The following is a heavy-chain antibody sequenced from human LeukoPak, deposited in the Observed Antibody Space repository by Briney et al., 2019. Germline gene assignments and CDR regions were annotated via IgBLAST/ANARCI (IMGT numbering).Heavy chain of an antibody. CDR1: GFTFSSYD. CDR2: IGTAGDT. V-gene: IGHV3-13*01. CDR3: ARSTAFHVYYYDSSGYYAFHI. D-gene: IGHD3-22*01. Sequence: GGSLRLSCAASGFTFSSYDMHWVRQATGQDLGWGSAIGTAGDTYYPGSVKGRFTISRENAKNSLYLQMNSLRAGDTAVYYCARSTAFHVYYYDSSGYYAFHIWGQGTMVTVSS. J-gene: IGHJ3*02.